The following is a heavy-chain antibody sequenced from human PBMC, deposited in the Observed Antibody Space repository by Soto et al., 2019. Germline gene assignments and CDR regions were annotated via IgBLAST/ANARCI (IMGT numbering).Heavy chain of an antibody. CDR1: GGTFSSYT. Sequence: SVKVSCKDSGGTFSSYTSSWVRQAPGQGLEWMGRIIPILGIANYAQKFQGRVTITADKSTSTAYMELSSLRSEDTAVYYCAREATYYYDSSGPNDAFDIWGQGTMVTVSS. D-gene: IGHD3-22*01. CDR2: IIPILGIA. V-gene: IGHV1-69*04. CDR3: AREATYYYDSSGPNDAFDI. J-gene: IGHJ3*02.